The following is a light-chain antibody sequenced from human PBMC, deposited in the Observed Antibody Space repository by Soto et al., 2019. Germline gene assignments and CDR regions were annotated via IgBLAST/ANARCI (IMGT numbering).Light chain of an antibody. CDR3: QQYNGWLWT. Sequence: EIVMTQSPATLSASPGERVTLSCRVSQSVSGNLAWYQQKPGQAPSLLIYGAVTRATGIPARFSGRRSGTEFTLTITSLQSEDFAVYFCQQYNGWLWTFGQGTKVEI. V-gene: IGKV3D-15*01. CDR2: GAV. CDR1: QSVSGN. J-gene: IGKJ1*01.